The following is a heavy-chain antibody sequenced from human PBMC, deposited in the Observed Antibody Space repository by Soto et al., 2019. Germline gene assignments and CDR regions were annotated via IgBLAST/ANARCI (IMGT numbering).Heavy chain of an antibody. Sequence: GGSLRLSCAASGFTFSSYSMNWVRQAPGKGLEWVSSISSSSSYIYYADSVKGRFTISRENAKNSLYLQMNSLRAEDTAVYYCARDCGCSSWYVTVNFPYYYYGMDVWGQGNTVTGSS. D-gene: IGHD6-13*01. CDR3: ARDCGCSSWYVTVNFPYYYYGMDV. CDR2: ISSSSSYI. V-gene: IGHV3-21*03. CDR1: GFTFSSYS. J-gene: IGHJ6*02.